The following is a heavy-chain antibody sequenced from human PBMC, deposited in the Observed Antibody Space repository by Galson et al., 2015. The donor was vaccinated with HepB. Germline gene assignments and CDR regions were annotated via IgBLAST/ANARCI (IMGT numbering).Heavy chain of an antibody. J-gene: IGHJ4*02. V-gene: IGHV1-69*04. Sequence: SVKVSCKASGGTFSSYAISWVRQAPGQGLEWMGRIIPILGIANYAQKFQGRVTITADKSTSTAYMELSSLRSEDTAVYYCARESSGWYRFPGYWGQGTLVTVSS. CDR3: ARESSGWYRFPGY. D-gene: IGHD6-19*01. CDR2: IIPILGIA. CDR1: GGTFSSYA.